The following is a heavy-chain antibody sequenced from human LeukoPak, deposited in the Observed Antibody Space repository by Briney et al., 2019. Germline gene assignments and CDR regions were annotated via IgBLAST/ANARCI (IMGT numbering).Heavy chain of an antibody. V-gene: IGHV4-34*01. CDR2: INHSGST. J-gene: IGHJ5*02. CDR3: ARPAKVHRYGWINWFDP. CDR1: GGSFSGYY. D-gene: IGHD5-18*01. Sequence: SETLSLTCAVYGGSFSGYYWSWIRQPPGKGLEWIGEINHSGSTNYNPSLKSRVTISVDTSKNQFSMKLRSVTAADTAVYYCARPAKVHRYGWINWFDPWGQGTLVTVSS.